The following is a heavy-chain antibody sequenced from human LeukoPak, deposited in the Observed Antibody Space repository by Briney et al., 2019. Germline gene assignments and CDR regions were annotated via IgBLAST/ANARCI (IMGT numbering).Heavy chain of an antibody. CDR3: ARGSDYGEPFHY. D-gene: IGHD4-17*01. CDR2: IYYSGST. V-gene: IGHV4-59*01. CDR1: GGSISSYY. J-gene: IGHJ4*02. Sequence: PSETLSLTCTVSGGSISSYYWSWIRQPPGKGLEWIGYIYYSGSTNYNPSLKSRVTISVDTSKNQFSLKLSSVTAADTAVYYCARGSDYGEPFHYWGQGTLVSVSS.